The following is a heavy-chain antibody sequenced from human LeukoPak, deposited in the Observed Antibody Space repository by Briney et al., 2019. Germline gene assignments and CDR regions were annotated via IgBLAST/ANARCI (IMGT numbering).Heavy chain of an antibody. V-gene: IGHV3-13*01. CDR1: GFTFSSHD. D-gene: IGHD5-18*01. Sequence: GGSLRLSCAVSGFTFSSHDLHWVRQAAGKGLEWVSTIGTTGDTVYPDSVKGRFTISRESAKNSLYLQMDSLRAGDTAVYYCARDLRGYRYCGYPYFYGMDVWGQGTTVTVFS. CDR3: ARDLRGYRYCGYPYFYGMDV. CDR2: IGTTGDT. J-gene: IGHJ6*02.